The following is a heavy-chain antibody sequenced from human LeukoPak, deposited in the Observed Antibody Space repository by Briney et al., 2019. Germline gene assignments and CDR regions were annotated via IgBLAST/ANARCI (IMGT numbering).Heavy chain of an antibody. CDR1: GSTFSSHW. D-gene: IGHD1-26*01. CDR2: INSVVSST. V-gene: IGHV3-74*01. J-gene: IGHJ4*02. CDR3: ARGRVGATFDY. Sequence: GGSLRLSCAASGSTFSSHWMHWVRQAPGKGLVWVSRINSVVSSTSYADSVKGRFTISRDKAKNTLYLQMNSLRAEDTAVYYCARGRVGATFDYWGQGTLVTVSS.